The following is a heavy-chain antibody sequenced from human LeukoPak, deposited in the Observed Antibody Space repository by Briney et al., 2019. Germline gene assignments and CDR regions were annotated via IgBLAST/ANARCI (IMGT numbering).Heavy chain of an antibody. CDR1: GRTFSTYT. V-gene: IGHV1-69*08. Sequence: SVKVSCTASGRTFSTYTMSWVRQAPGQGLEWMGTIIPIFGTANYAQKFQGRVTITTDKSTSTVYMGLSSLRSEDTAVYYCARGRYYGSGSYIYWGQGTLVTVSS. CDR3: ARGRYYGSGSYIY. D-gene: IGHD3-10*01. CDR2: IIPIFGTA. J-gene: IGHJ4*02.